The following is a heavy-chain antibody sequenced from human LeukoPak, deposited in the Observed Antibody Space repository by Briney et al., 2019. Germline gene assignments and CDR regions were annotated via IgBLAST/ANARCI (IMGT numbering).Heavy chain of an antibody. CDR2: ILTSGTT. D-gene: IGHD3-10*01. Sequence: SETLSLTCTVSNGSISSDHWSWVRQPPGKGLEWIGYILTSGTTNYNPSLKSRLTISVDTSKNQFTLKLSSVTAADTAVYYCARLRVSGTYLYYFDYWGPGTLATVSS. CDR1: NGSISSDH. J-gene: IGHJ4*02. V-gene: IGHV4-4*09. CDR3: ARLRVSGTYLYYFDY.